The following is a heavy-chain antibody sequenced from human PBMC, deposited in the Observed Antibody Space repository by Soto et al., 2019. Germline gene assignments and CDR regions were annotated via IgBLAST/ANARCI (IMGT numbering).Heavy chain of an antibody. CDR3: AKSGIPSGTHLSSPDY. D-gene: IGHD1-26*01. CDR2: ISGTGIST. CDR1: GFTFSSYA. V-gene: IGHV3-23*01. Sequence: GGSLRLSCAASGFTFSSYATSWVRQAPGKGLEWVSAISGTGISTYYADSVKGRFTISRDNSRNTLYLQMNSLRAEDTAVYYCAKSGIPSGTHLSSPDYWGQGTLVTVSS. J-gene: IGHJ4*02.